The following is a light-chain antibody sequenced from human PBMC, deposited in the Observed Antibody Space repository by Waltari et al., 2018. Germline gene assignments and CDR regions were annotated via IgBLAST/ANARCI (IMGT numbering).Light chain of an antibody. Sequence: DIQMTQSPPSLSASVGDRVTITCRASQVIDKYLNWYQHKPGKAPRLLIYAASSLLSGVPSRFSGSGSGTDFTLTINSLQPEDFATYYSQQSYTTPQGTFGQGTRLDIK. J-gene: IGKJ5*01. CDR3: QQSYTTPQGT. V-gene: IGKV1-39*01. CDR1: QVIDKY. CDR2: AAS.